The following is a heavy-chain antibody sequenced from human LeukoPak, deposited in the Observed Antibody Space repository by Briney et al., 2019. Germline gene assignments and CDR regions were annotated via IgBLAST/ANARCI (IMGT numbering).Heavy chain of an antibody. CDR1: GYTFTSYG. D-gene: IGHD3-10*01. Sequence: ASVTVSFTASGYTFTSYGISWVRQAPGQGLEWMGWISAYNGNTNYAQKLQGRVTMTTDTSTSTAYMELRSLRSDDTAVYYCARDGWDGSGSDYWGQGTLVTVSS. CDR3: ARDGWDGSGSDY. J-gene: IGHJ4*02. CDR2: ISAYNGNT. V-gene: IGHV1-18*01.